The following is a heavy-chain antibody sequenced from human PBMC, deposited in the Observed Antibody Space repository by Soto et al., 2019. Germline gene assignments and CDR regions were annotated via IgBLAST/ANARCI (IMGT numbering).Heavy chain of an antibody. CDR2: IYYSGST. J-gene: IGHJ4*02. V-gene: IGHV4-61*01. Sequence: SETLSVTCTVSGGSVSRGSYYWSWIRQPPGKGLEWIGYIYYSGSTNYNPSLKSRVTISVDTSKNQFSLKLSSVTAADTAVYYCASYPPFGYAHRRAFDYWGQGTLVIVSS. D-gene: IGHD5-12*01. CDR3: ASYPPFGYAHRRAFDY. CDR1: GGSVSRGSYY.